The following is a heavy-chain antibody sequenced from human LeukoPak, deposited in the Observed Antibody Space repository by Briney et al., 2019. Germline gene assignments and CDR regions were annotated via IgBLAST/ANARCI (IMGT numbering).Heavy chain of an antibody. CDR1: GGSFSGYY. CDR2: INHSGST. D-gene: IGHD4-23*01. CDR3: ASARYGGNSMDY. V-gene: IGHV4-34*01. J-gene: IGHJ4*02. Sequence: PSETLSLTCAVYGGSFSGYYWSWIRQPPGKGLEWIGEINHSGSTNYNPSLKSRVTISVDTSKNQLSLKLSSVTAADTAVYYCASARYGGNSMDYWGQGTLVTVSS.